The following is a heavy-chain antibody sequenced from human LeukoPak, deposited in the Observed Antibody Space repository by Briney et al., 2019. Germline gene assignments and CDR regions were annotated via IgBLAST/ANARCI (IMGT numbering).Heavy chain of an antibody. Sequence: GESLKISCKGSGFTFSSYSMNWVRQAPGKGLEWVSYISSSSSTIYYADSVKGRFTISRDNAKNSLYLQMNSLRAEGTAVYYCAKRGYTTVVEAFDYWGQGTLVTVSS. CDR2: ISSSSSTI. J-gene: IGHJ4*02. D-gene: IGHD5-18*01. V-gene: IGHV3-48*01. CDR1: GFTFSSYS. CDR3: AKRGYTTVVEAFDY.